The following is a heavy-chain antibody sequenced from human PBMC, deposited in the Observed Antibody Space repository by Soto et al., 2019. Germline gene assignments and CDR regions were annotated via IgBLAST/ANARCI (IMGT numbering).Heavy chain of an antibody. CDR3: AYGGSCDD. V-gene: IGHV3-48*03. D-gene: IGHD1-26*01. CDR1: GFSFNTYE. CDR2: ISTSGSTI. Sequence: EVQLVESGGGLVQPGGSLRLSCAASGFSFNTYEMNWVRQAPGKGLEWVSYISTSGSTIYYADSVKGRFTISRDNGKNSLYLQMNSLRAEATAVYYCAYGGSCDDWGQGTQVTVSS. J-gene: IGHJ4*02.